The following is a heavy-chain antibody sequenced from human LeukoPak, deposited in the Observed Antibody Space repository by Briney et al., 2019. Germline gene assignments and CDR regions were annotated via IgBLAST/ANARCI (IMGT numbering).Heavy chain of an antibody. J-gene: IGHJ4*02. V-gene: IGHV3-43*02. CDR1: GFSFGDSG. D-gene: IGHD1-14*01. CDR3: VKDHPVLAF. Sequence: GRSLRLSCAASGFSFGDSGMHWVRQVPGKGLEWLCLFRGDGFTRFYADSVKGRFTVSRDNSINSLYLQMKSLKTEDTALYYCVKDHPVLAFWGQGVLVSVSS. CDR2: FRGDGFTR.